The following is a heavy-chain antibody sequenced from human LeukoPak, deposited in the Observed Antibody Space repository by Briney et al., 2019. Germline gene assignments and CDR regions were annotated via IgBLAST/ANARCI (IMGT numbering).Heavy chain of an antibody. D-gene: IGHD6-25*01. CDR1: GDSVSTSGVA. CDR3: ARVRASAFDV. Sequence: SQTLSLSCAISGDSVSTSGVAWHWVRQSPSRSLECLGRTYYTSKWNTDYAVSVKSRIVVNPDTSKNQFSLQLNSVTSEDTAVYYCARVRASAFDVWGQGTMVTVSS. V-gene: IGHV6-1*01. CDR2: TYYTSKWNT. J-gene: IGHJ3*01.